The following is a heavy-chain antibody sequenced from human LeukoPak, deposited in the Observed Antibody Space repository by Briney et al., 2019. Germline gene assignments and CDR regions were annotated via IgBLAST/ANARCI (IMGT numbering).Heavy chain of an antibody. CDR2: ISASGTYT. CDR3: ANTAVTWGSVFDI. J-gene: IGHJ3*02. D-gene: IGHD4-17*01. Sequence: PGGSLRLSCAASGFTFRTYAMTWVRQAPGQGLEWVSTISASGTYTYYADSVRGRFTISRDNSKNTLYLEMNSLRAEDTAVYYCANTAVTWGSVFDIWGQGTMVTVSS. CDR1: GFTFRTYA. V-gene: IGHV3-23*01.